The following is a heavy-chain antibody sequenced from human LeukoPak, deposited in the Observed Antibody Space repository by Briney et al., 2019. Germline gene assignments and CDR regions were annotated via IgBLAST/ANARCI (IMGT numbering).Heavy chain of an antibody. V-gene: IGHV3-53*01. CDR1: GVTVSGNY. Sequence: GGSLRLSCAASGVTVSGNYMSWVRQAPGKGLEWVSVLYSGGTTYYADSVQGRFTISRDNSKNTLYLQMNSLRAEDTAVYYCARDLSQSRYCSGGGCYYYWGQGTLVTVSS. J-gene: IGHJ4*02. CDR3: ARDLSQSRYCSGGGCYYY. CDR2: LYSGGTT. D-gene: IGHD2-15*01.